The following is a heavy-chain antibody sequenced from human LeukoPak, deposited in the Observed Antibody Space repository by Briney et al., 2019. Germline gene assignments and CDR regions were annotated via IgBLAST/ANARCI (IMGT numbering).Heavy chain of an antibody. Sequence: PGGSLRLSCAASGFTSSSYGMHWVRQAPGKGREWVAFIRYDGSNKYCADSVKGRFTISRDNSKNTLYMQINSLRAEDTAVYYCEKDRGLTGDLRGFDYWGQGTLVTVSS. J-gene: IGHJ4*02. D-gene: IGHD7-27*01. CDR1: GFTSSSYG. CDR2: IRYDGSNK. CDR3: EKDRGLTGDLRGFDY. V-gene: IGHV3-30*02.